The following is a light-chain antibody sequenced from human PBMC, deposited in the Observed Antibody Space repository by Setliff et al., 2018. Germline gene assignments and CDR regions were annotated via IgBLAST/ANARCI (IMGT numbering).Light chain of an antibody. J-gene: IGLJ1*01. V-gene: IGLV2-8*01. CDR1: SSDVGEYDY. CDR3: SAYAGSNNWGV. CDR2: EVT. Sequence: QSALTQPPSASGSPGQSVTISCTGTSSDVGEYDYVSWYQQHPGKAPKLMLYEVTKRPSGVPDRFSGSKSGNTASLTVSGLQAEDEADYYCSAYAGSNNWGVFGTGTKVTV.